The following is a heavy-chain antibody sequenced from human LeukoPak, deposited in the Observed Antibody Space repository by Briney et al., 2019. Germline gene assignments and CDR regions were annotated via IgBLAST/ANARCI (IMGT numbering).Heavy chain of an antibody. J-gene: IGHJ4*02. CDR2: FNPNSGGA. CDR1: GYMFTAFF. CDR3: AREFSRDWVGDY. D-gene: IGHD2-21*02. V-gene: IGHV1-2*06. Sequence: ASVRVSCKAPGYMFTAFFLHWVRQAPGQRLEWMGRFNPNSGGADYAQKFQGRVIMTRDTSISTAYMELSGLRSDDTAFYYCAREFSRDWVGDYWGQGTLVTVSS.